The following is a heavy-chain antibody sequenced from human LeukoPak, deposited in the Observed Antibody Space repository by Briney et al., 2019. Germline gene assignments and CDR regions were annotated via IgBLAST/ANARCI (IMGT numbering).Heavy chain of an antibody. Sequence: GGSLRLSCAASGFTFSSYGMHWVRQAPGKGLEWVAVIWYHGSTKYYADSVKGRFTISRDNSKNTLYLQMNSLRAEDTAVYYCARDILTGYYRFDYWGQGTLVTVSS. CDR3: ARDILTGYYRFDY. V-gene: IGHV3-33*01. D-gene: IGHD3-9*01. J-gene: IGHJ4*02. CDR1: GFTFSSYG. CDR2: IWYHGSTK.